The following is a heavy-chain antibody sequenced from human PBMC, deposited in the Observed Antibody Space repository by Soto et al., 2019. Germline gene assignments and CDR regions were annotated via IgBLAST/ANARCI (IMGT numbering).Heavy chain of an antibody. CDR3: AKGGLRYFDWLPSN. CDR1: GFTVSSNY. CDR2: IYSGGST. V-gene: IGHV3-53*05. Sequence: GGSLRLSCAASGFTVSSNYMSWVRQAPGKGLEWVSVIYSGGSTYYADSVKGRFTISRDNAKNSLYLQMNSLRAEDTALYYCAKGGLRYFDWLPSNWGQGTLVTVSS. D-gene: IGHD3-9*01. J-gene: IGHJ4*02.